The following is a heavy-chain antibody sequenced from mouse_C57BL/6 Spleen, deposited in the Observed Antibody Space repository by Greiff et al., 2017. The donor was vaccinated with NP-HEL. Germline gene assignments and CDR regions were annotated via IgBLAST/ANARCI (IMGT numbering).Heavy chain of an antibody. CDR2: IYPGDGDT. Sequence: VQLVESGPELVKPGASVKISCKASGYAFSSSWMNWVKQRPGKGLEWIGRIYPGDGDTNYNGKFKGKATLTADKSSSTAYMQLSSLTSEDSAVYFCARDDWDAWFAYWGQGTLVTVSA. CDR3: ARDDWDAWFAY. CDR1: GYAFSSSW. J-gene: IGHJ3*01. D-gene: IGHD4-1*01. V-gene: IGHV1-82*01.